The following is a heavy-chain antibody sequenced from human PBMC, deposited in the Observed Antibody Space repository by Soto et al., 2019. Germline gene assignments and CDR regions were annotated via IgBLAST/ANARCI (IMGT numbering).Heavy chain of an antibody. CDR1: GFTFSSYG. V-gene: IGHV3-30*18. D-gene: IGHD2-2*01. Sequence: GGSLRLSCAASGFTFSSYGMHWVRQAPGKGLEWVAVISYDGSNKYYADSVKGRFTISRDNSKNTLYLQMNSLRAEDTAVYYCAKEIGYCISTSCYLDYWGQGPLVTVSS. CDR3: AKEIGYCISTSCYLDY. CDR2: ISYDGSNK. J-gene: IGHJ4*02.